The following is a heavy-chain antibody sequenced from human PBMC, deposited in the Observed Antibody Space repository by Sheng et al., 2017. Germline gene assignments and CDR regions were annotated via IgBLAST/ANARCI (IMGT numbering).Heavy chain of an antibody. CDR2: IIPIFGTA. V-gene: IGHV1-69*13. D-gene: IGHD3-3*01. Sequence: QVRLVQSGAEVKKPGSSVKVSCKASGGTFSSYAISWVRQAPGQGLEWMGGIIPIFGTANYAQKFQGRVTITADESTSTAYMELSSLRSEDTAVYYCARGGLLGITIFGVVRHWFDPWGQGTLVTVSS. CDR1: GGTFSSYA. CDR3: ARGGLLGITIFGVVRHWFDP. J-gene: IGHJ5*02.